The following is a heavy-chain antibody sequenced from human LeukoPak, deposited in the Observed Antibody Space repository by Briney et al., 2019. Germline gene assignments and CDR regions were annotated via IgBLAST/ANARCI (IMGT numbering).Heavy chain of an antibody. J-gene: IGHJ4*02. D-gene: IGHD3-22*01. Sequence: GGSLRLSCAASGFTFSSYWMSWVRQAPGKGLEWVSGISWNSGSIGYADSVKGRFTISRDNAKNSLYLQMNSLRAEDTALYYCAKDILRWHYYDSSGYYQFDYWGQGTLVTVSS. CDR1: GFTFSSYW. V-gene: IGHV3-9*01. CDR2: ISWNSGSI. CDR3: AKDILRWHYYDSSGYYQFDY.